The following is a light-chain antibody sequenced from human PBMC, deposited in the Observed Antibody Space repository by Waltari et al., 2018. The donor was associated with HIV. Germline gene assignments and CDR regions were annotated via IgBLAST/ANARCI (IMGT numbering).Light chain of an antibody. CDR3: QQYGRSRT. V-gene: IGKV3-20*01. CDR1: QTIYNRT. J-gene: IGKJ1*01. CDR2: ASS. Sequence: ETVLTQSPVTLSLSPGARGTLSCRASQTIYNRTLAWYQQKPGQAPRLLIYASSTRATGIPDRFSGSGSGTDFTLTISKVGPEDVAVYYCQQYGRSRTFGQGTKVEIK.